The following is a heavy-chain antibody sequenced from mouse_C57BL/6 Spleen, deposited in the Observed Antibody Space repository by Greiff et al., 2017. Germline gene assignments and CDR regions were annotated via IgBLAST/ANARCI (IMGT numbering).Heavy chain of an antibody. J-gene: IGHJ2*01. Sequence: VLLVESGAELVRPGTSVKMSCKASGYTFTTYRIGWAQQRPGHGLVWIGDIYPGGGYTNYNEKFKGKATLTAYKSTSTAYMQVSSRTSEDSAIYYCASRTGTGYVDDWGQGTTLTVSS. V-gene: IGHV1-63*01. CDR1: GYTFTTYR. CDR2: IYPGGGYT. D-gene: IGHD4-1*01. CDR3: ASRTGTGYVDD.